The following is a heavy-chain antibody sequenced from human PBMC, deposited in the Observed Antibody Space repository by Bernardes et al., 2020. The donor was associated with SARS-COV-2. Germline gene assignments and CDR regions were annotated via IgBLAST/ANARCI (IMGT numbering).Heavy chain of an antibody. J-gene: IGHJ4*02. CDR2: ISAYNGNR. V-gene: IGHV1-18*04. CDR3: ARIANSYYDSSGYYLDYFDF. Sequence: ASVKVSCKASGYSFPSHGITWVRQAPGQGLEWVGWISAYNGNRNYAQKLQGRVTMTTDTSTSTAYMELRSPRSDDTALYYCARIANSYYDSSGYYLDYFDFWGQGTLVTVSS. D-gene: IGHD3-22*01. CDR1: GYSFPSHG.